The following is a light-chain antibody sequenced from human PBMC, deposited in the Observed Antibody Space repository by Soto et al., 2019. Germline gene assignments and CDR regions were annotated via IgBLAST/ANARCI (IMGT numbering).Light chain of an antibody. V-gene: IGLV1-44*01. CDR3: ATWDDDLNAAV. CDR1: SSNIAGNT. CDR2: IND. Sequence: QSALTQPPSLSGTPGQRVTISCSGSSSNIAGNTVHWYQHLPGTAPNLLIYINDQRPSGVPGRFSASTSGTSASLAISGLHSDDEADYYCATWDDDLNAAVFGGGTQLTVL. J-gene: IGLJ7*01.